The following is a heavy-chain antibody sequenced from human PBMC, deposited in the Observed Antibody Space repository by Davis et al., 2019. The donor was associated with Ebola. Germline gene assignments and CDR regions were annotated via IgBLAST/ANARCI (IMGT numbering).Heavy chain of an antibody. CDR1: GFTFISYG. J-gene: IGHJ4*02. CDR2: IWYDGSNK. D-gene: IGHD1-14*01. Sequence: GESLKISCAASGFTFISYGMHWVRQAPGKGLEWVAVIWYDGSNKYYADSVKGRFTISRDNSKNTLYLQMNSLKTEDTAVYYCTTHYYWGQGTLVTVSS. CDR3: TTHYY. V-gene: IGHV3-33*08.